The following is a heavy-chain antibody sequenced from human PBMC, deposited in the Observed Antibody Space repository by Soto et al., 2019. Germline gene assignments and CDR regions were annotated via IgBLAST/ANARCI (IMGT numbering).Heavy chain of an antibody. J-gene: IGHJ4*02. CDR1: GYSFSSYG. V-gene: IGHV1-18*01. CDR3: ARDRLRGYDSSGFYS. Sequence: QVQLVQSGAELRKPGASVKVSCKASGYSFSSYGINWVRQAPGQGLEWMGWINTYNGNRNYAQKFEGRVTMTPATSTTTGYMELRSLKSDDTAIYYCARDRLRGYDSSGFYSWGQGTLVTVTS. D-gene: IGHD3-22*01. CDR2: INTYNGNR.